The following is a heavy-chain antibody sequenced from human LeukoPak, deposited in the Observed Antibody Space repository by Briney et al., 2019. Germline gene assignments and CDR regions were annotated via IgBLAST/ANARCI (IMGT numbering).Heavy chain of an antibody. J-gene: IGHJ6*03. D-gene: IGHD6-13*01. CDR3: ARFSAPWYRRRGFYYMDV. CDR1: GFTFDDYA. V-gene: IGHV3-9*01. CDR2: ISWNSGSI. Sequence: GRSLRLSCAASGFTFDDYAMHWVRQAPGKGLEWVSGISWNSGSIGYADSVKGRFTISRDNAKNSLYLQMNSLRSEDTAVYYCARFSAPWYRRRGFYYMDVWGKGTTVTVSS.